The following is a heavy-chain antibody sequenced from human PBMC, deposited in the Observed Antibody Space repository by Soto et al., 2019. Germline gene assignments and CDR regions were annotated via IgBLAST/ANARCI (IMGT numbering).Heavy chain of an antibody. V-gene: IGHV4-34*01. CDR2: INHSGST. CDR1: GGSFSGYS. Sequence: SETLSLTCAVYGGSFSGYSWSWLRQPPGKGLEWIGEINHSGSTNYNPSLKSRVTISVDTSKNQFSLKLSSVTAADTAVYYCARAEQWLVPAYYYYYGMDVWGQGTTVT. CDR3: ARAEQWLVPAYYYYYGMDV. D-gene: IGHD6-19*01. J-gene: IGHJ6*02.